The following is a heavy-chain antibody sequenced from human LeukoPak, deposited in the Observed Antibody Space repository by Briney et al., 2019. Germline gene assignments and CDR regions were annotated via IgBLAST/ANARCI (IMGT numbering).Heavy chain of an antibody. CDR1: GFTFSDYY. D-gene: IGHD6-19*01. Sequence: GGSLRLSCAASGFTFSDYYMSWIRQAPGRGLEWVSYISNSGTTRYYADSVKGRFTISRDNAKNSLYLQMNSLRAEDTAVYYCARDQTGITVAATGWFDPWGQGTLVTGSS. CDR3: ARDQTGITVAATGWFDP. V-gene: IGHV3-11*04. J-gene: IGHJ5*02. CDR2: ISNSGTTR.